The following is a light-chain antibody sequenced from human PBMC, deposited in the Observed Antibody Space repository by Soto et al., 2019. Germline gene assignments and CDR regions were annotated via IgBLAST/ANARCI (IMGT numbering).Light chain of an antibody. CDR3: CSYVCSYTSYV. V-gene: IGLV2-11*01. CDR1: SSDVGGYNF. J-gene: IGLJ1*01. CDR2: DVT. Sequence: QSALTQPRSVSGSPGQSVTISCTGTSSDVGGYNFVSWYQQHPGKAPKFMIYDVTKRPSGVPDRFSGSKSGNTASLTISGLQAEDEYDYSCCSYVCSYTSYVFGTGTQLTVL.